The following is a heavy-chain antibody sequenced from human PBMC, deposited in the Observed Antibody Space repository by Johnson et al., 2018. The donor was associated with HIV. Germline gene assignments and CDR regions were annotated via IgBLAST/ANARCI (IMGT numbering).Heavy chain of an antibody. V-gene: IGHV3-30-3*01. Sequence: QVQLVESGGGVVQPGRSLRLSCAASRFTFSNYALHWVRQAPGMGLEWVAVISHDGSNKYYAGSVKGRFTISRDNSKNTLYLQMTNLRLGHTAVYYCARSVHDYSDYLWGRDAFDIWGQGTMVIVSS. J-gene: IGHJ3*02. CDR2: ISHDGSNK. CDR3: ARSVHDYSDYLWGRDAFDI. D-gene: IGHD4-11*01. CDR1: RFTFSNYA.